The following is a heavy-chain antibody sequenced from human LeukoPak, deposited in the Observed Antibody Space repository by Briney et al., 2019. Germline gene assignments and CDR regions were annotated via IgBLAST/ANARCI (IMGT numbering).Heavy chain of an antibody. V-gene: IGHV4-34*01. CDR1: GGSISSYY. CDR3: ARGGRKPPYCSSTSCLAMASVRFDY. J-gene: IGHJ4*02. D-gene: IGHD2-2*01. Sequence: KPSETLSLTCTVSGGSISSYYWSWIRQPPGKGLEWIGEINHSGSTNYNPSLKSRVTISVDTSKNQFSLKLSSVTAADTAVYYCARGGRKPPYCSSTSCLAMASVRFDYWGQGTLVTVSS. CDR2: INHSGST.